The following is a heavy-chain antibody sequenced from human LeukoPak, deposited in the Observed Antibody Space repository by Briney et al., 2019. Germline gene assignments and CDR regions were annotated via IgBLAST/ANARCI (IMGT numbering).Heavy chain of an antibody. D-gene: IGHD3-9*01. V-gene: IGHV3-30*02. J-gene: IGHJ4*02. CDR1: GFTFSSYG. CDR2: IRFDGSYK. Sequence: PGGSLRLSCAASGFTFSSYGMHWVRQAPGKGLEWVAFIRFDGSYKYYADSVKGRFTISRDNSKNTLYLQMNSLRAEDTAVYYCAKPDILTDLGYFDYWGQGTLVTVSS. CDR3: AKPDILTDLGYFDY.